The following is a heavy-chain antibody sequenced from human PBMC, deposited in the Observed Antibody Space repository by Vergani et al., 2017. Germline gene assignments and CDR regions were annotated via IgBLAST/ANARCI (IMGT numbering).Heavy chain of an antibody. J-gene: IGHJ4*02. CDR3: AKDLTYGTRSYPDY. CDR2: ISWNSGSI. V-gene: IGHV3-9*01. Sequence: EVQLVESGGGLVQPGRSLRLSCAASGFTFDDYAMHWVRQAPGKGLEWVSGISWNSGSIGYADSVKGRFTISRDNAKNSLYLQMNSLRAEDTAVYYCAKDLTYGTRSYPDYWGQGTLVTVSS. CDR1: GFTFDDYA. D-gene: IGHD4-17*01.